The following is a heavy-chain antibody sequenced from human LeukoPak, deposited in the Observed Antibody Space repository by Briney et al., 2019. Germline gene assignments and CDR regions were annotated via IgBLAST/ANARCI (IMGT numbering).Heavy chain of an antibody. Sequence: SVKVSCKASGGTFSSYAISWVRQAPGQGLESMGGIIPIFGTANYAQKFQGRVTITTDESTSTAYMELSSLRSEDTAVYYCAREYSGYDWSLDYWGQGTLVTVSS. J-gene: IGHJ4*02. D-gene: IGHD5-12*01. CDR1: GGTFSSYA. CDR2: IIPIFGTA. V-gene: IGHV1-69*05. CDR3: AREYSGYDWSLDY.